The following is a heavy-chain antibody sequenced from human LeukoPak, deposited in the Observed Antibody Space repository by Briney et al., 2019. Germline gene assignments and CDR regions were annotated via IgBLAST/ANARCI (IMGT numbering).Heavy chain of an antibody. J-gene: IGHJ3*02. CDR1: GYTFATYA. CDR2: SNAGNGNT. Sequence: ASVKVSCKASGYTFATYAMHWVRQAPEQRLEWMGWSNAGNGNTKYSQEFQGRVTITRDTSASTAYMELSSLRSEDMAVYYCVREAPFGAFDIWGQGTMVTVSS. CDR3: VREAPFGAFDI. D-gene: IGHD2/OR15-2a*01. V-gene: IGHV1-3*02.